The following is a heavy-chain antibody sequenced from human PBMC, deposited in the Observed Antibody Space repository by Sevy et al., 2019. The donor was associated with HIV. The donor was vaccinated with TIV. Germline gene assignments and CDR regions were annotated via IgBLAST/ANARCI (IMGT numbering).Heavy chain of an antibody. Sequence: SETLSLTCAVYGGSFSGYYWSWIRQPPGKGLEWIGEINHSGSTNYNPSLKSRVTISVDTSKNQFSLKLSSVTAADTALYYCARGREAAALQSYYGMDVWGQGTTVTVSS. CDR3: ARGREAAALQSYYGMDV. CDR2: INHSGST. J-gene: IGHJ6*02. CDR1: GGSFSGYY. D-gene: IGHD6-13*01. V-gene: IGHV4-34*01.